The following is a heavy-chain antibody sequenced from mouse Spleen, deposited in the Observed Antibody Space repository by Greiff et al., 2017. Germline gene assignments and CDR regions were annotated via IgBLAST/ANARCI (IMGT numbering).Heavy chain of an antibody. CDR2: INPSNGGT. D-gene: IGHD4-1*01. CDR1: GYTFTSYW. Sequence: QVQLQQPGTELVKPGASVKLSCKASGYTFTSYWMHWVKQRPGQGLEWIGNINPSNGGTNYNEKFKSKATLTVDKSSSTAYMQLSSLTSEDSAVYSCARFSGTSYYFDYWGQGTTLTVSS. CDR3: ARFSGTSYYFDY. J-gene: IGHJ2*01. V-gene: IGHV1-53*01.